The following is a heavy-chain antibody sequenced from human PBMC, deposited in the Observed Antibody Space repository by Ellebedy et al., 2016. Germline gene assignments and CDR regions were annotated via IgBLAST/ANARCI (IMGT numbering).Heavy chain of an antibody. V-gene: IGHV4-34*01. CDR2: INHSGST. Sequence: SETLSLXXAVYGGSFSGYYWSWIRQPPGKGLEWIGEINHSGSTNYNPSLKSRVTISVDTSKNQFSLKLSSVTAADTAVYYCARAGTRSGYYYYGMDVWGQGTTVTVSS. D-gene: IGHD6-13*01. CDR1: GGSFSGYY. CDR3: ARAGTRSGYYYYGMDV. J-gene: IGHJ6*02.